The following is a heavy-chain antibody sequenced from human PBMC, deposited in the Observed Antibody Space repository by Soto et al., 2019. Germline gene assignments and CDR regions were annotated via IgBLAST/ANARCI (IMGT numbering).Heavy chain of an antibody. CDR3: ATSGYYDFWSGYYRWWRTPSYYYYYGMDV. J-gene: IGHJ6*02. D-gene: IGHD3-3*01. CDR2: FDPEDGET. V-gene: IGHV1-24*01. CDR1: GYTLTELS. Sequence: ASVKVSCKVSGYTLTELSMHWVRQAPGKGLEWMGGFDPEDGETIYAQKFQGRVTMTEDTSTDTAYMELSSLRSEDTAVYYCATSGYYDFWSGYYRWWRTPSYYYYYGMDVWCQGTTVTVSS.